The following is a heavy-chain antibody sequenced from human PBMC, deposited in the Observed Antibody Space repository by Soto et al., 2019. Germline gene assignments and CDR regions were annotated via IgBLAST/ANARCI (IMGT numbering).Heavy chain of an antibody. Sequence: QVQLQESGPGLVRPSETLSLTCTVSGASIRSYYWSWIRQPPGKGLEWIGFIHHSGSTNYNPSLTRRLTLSVDTSKNQFSLKLSSVTAADTAVYYGTRGDSSSWRPHFDYWGQGTLVTVSS. J-gene: IGHJ4*02. CDR1: GASIRSYY. CDR3: TRGDSSSWRPHFDY. V-gene: IGHV4-59*01. D-gene: IGHD6-13*01. CDR2: IHHSGST.